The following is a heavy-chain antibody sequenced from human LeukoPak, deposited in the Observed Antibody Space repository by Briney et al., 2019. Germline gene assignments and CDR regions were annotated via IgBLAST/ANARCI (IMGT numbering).Heavy chain of an antibody. CDR1: GGSFSGYY. J-gene: IGHJ4*02. Sequence: SETLSLTCAVYGGSFSGYYWSWIRQPPGKGLEWIGEINHSGSTNYNPSLKSRVTISVDTSKNQFSLKLSSVTAADTAVYYCARGPSYYYASGSYVYWGQGTLVTVSS. D-gene: IGHD3-10*01. CDR3: ARGPSYYYASGSYVY. V-gene: IGHV4-34*01. CDR2: INHSGST.